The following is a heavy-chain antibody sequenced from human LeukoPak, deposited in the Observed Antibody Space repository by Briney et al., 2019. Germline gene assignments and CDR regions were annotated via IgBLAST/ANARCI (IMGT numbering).Heavy chain of an antibody. Sequence: ASVKVSCKASGYTFTSYDINWVRQATGQGLEWMGWMNPNSGNTGYAQKFQGRVTITRNTSISTAYMELSSLRSEDMAVYYCARVDYGGNSKGNWFDPWGQGTLVTVSS. J-gene: IGHJ5*02. V-gene: IGHV1-8*03. CDR3: ARVDYGGNSKGNWFDP. CDR1: GYTFTSYD. CDR2: MNPNSGNT. D-gene: IGHD4-23*01.